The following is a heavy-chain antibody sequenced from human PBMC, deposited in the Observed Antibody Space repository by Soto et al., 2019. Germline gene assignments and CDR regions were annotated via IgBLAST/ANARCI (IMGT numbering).Heavy chain of an antibody. CDR1: GFTFSNAW. D-gene: IGHD4-17*01. Sequence: EVQLVESGGGLVKPGGSLRLSCAASGFTFSNAWRNWVRQAPGKGLEWVGRIKSKTDGGTTDYAAPVKGRFTISRDDSKNTLYLQMNSLKTEDTAVYYCTTNYGDYVAPLKYYYYGMDVWGQGTTVTVSS. CDR3: TTNYGDYVAPLKYYYYGMDV. J-gene: IGHJ6*02. CDR2: IKSKTDGGTT. V-gene: IGHV3-15*07.